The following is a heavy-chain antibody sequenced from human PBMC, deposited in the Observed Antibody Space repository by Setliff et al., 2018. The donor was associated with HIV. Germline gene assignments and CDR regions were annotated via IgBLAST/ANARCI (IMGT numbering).Heavy chain of an antibody. V-gene: IGHV4-34*01. J-gene: IGHJ6*02. CDR1: GGSFSDNY. CDR3: AREDYYYYGMDV. CDR2: INHSGRT. Sequence: PSETLSLTCAVYGGSFSDNYWSWIRQSPGKGLEWIGEINHSGRTKYSPSLKSRVTISVDTSKNQFSLKLSSVTAADTAVYYCAREDYYYYGMDVWGQGTTVTVSS.